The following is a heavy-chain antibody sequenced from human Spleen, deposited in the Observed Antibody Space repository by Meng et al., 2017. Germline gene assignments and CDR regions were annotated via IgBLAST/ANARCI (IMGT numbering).Heavy chain of an antibody. J-gene: IGHJ1*01. CDR1: GGTFSSYA. CDR3: ARVAAYCGGDCYSYFQH. V-gene: IGHV1-69*06. D-gene: IGHD2-21*02. CDR2: IIPIFGTA. Sequence: SVKVSCKASGGTFSSYAISWVRQAPGQGLEWMGGIIPIFGTANYAQKFQGRVTITADKSTSTAYMELSSLRSEDTAVYYCARVAAYCGGDCYSYFQHWGQGTLVTVSS.